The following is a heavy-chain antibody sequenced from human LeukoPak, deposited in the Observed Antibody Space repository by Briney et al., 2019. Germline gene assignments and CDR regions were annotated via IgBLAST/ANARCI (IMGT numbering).Heavy chain of an antibody. CDR1: GFALSNYW. CDR2: MNQDGREK. Sequence: GGSLRLSCAASGFALSNYWMSWVRQAPGKGLEWVANMNQDGREKYFVDSVKGRFAISRDNAMNSLYLQMNSLRAEDTAVYYCARYGNGAWLAHYSFDIWGQGTMVTVSS. J-gene: IGHJ3*02. CDR3: ARYGNGAWLAHYSFDI. V-gene: IGHV3-7*01. D-gene: IGHD6-19*01.